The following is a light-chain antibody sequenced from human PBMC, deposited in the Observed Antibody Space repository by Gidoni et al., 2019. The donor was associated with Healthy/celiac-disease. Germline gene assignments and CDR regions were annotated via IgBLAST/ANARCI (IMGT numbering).Light chain of an antibody. CDR3: CSYAGSSTSWV. J-gene: IGLJ3*02. CDR2: EVS. CDR1: SSDVGSYNL. Sequence: QSALTQPASVSGSPGQSITISCTGTSSDVGSYNLVSWYQQHPGKAPKLMIYEVSKRPSGVSNRFSGSKSGNTASLTISGLQAEDEADYYCCSYAGSSTSWVFGGGTNLTVL. V-gene: IGLV2-23*02.